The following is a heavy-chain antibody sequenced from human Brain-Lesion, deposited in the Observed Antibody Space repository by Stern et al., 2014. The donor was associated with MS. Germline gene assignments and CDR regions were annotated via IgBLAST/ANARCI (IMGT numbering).Heavy chain of an antibody. Sequence: EVQLVESGGGLVQPGGSLRLSCAASGFRFSNYWMSWVRQAPGKGPEWVANIKSEGREKLYVASVKGRFAISRDNAKNSLYLQMNSLRPEDTAVYYGARGVDPWGQGTLVTVSS. V-gene: IGHV3-7*01. CDR1: GFRFSNYW. CDR2: IKSEGREK. CDR3: ARGVDP. J-gene: IGHJ5*02.